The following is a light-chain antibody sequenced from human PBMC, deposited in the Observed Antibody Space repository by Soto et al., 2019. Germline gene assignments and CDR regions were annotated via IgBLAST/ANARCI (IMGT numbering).Light chain of an antibody. Sequence: DIQMTQSPSSLSASVGDRVTITCRTSQSISRYLNWYQQKPGRAPKLLIYGASTLESGVPSRFSGSGSGTDFTLTISSLEPEDFAVYYCQQRSNWPPVVTFGGGTKV. CDR2: GAS. CDR3: QQRSNWPPVVT. J-gene: IGKJ4*01. CDR1: QSISRY. V-gene: IGKV1-39*01.